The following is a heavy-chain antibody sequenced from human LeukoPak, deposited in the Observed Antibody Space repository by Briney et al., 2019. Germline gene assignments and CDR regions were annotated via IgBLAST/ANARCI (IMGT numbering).Heavy chain of an antibody. CDR2: INPNSGGT. CDR3: AREGGYRYQDYFDY. V-gene: IGHV1-2*02. D-gene: IGHD6-13*01. J-gene: IGHJ4*02. CDR1: GYTFTGYY. Sequence: ASVKVSCKASGYTFTGYYMHWVRQAPGQGLEWMGWINPNSGGTYYAQKFQGRVTMTRDTSISTAYMELSRLRSDDTAVYYCAREGGYRYQDYFDYWGQGTLVTVSS.